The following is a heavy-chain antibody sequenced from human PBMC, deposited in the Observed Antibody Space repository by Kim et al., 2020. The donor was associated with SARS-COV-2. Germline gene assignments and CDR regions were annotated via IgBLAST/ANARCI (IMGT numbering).Heavy chain of an antibody. CDR1: GFTFSSYS. V-gene: IGHV3-48*02. CDR2: ISSSSSTI. Sequence: GGSLRLSCAASGFTFSSYSMNWVRQAPGKGLEWVSYISSSSSTIYYADSVKGRFTISRDNAKNSLYLQMNSLRDEDTAVYYCATTSSAYSSGWYGGKKTGNWFDPWGQGTLVTVSS. D-gene: IGHD6-19*01. J-gene: IGHJ5*02. CDR3: ATTSSAYSSGWYGGKKTGNWFDP.